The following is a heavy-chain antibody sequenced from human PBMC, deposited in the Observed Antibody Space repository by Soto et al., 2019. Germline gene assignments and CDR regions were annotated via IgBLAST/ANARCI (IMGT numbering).Heavy chain of an antibody. D-gene: IGHD3-10*01. CDR1: GFTFSSYS. CDR2: ISSSSSYI. J-gene: IGHJ4*02. Sequence: GGSLRLSCAASGFTFSSYSMNWVRQAPGKGLEWVSSISSSSSYIYYADSVKGRFTISRDNAKNSLYLQMNSLRAEDTAVYYCARSSPGRRLWTHFDYWGQGTLVTVSS. V-gene: IGHV3-21*01. CDR3: ARSSPGRRLWTHFDY.